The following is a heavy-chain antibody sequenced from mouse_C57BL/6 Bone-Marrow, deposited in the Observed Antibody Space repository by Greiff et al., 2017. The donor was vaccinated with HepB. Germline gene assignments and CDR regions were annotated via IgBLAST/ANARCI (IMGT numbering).Heavy chain of an antibody. CDR3: ARGYYDAMDY. CDR1: GYTFTDYY. J-gene: IGHJ4*01. D-gene: IGHD2-2*01. Sequence: EVQLQQSGPELVKPGASVKISCKASGYTFTDYYMNWVKQSHGKSLEWIGDINPNNGGTSYNQKFKGKATLTVDKSSSTAYMELRSLTSEDSAVYYCARGYYDAMDYWGQGTSVTVSS. V-gene: IGHV1-26*01. CDR2: INPNNGGT.